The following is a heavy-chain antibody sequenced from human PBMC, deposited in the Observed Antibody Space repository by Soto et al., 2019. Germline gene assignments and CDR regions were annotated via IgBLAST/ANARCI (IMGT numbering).Heavy chain of an antibody. D-gene: IGHD3-3*01. CDR2: IKSKTDGGTT. Sequence: PGGSLRLSCAASGFTFSNAWMSWVRQAPGKGLEWVGRIKSKTDGGTTDYAAPVKGRFTISRDDSKNTLYLQMNSLKTEDTAVYYCTTDRASYDFWSGYYVFDYWGQGTLVTVSS. CDR1: GFTFSNAW. CDR3: TTDRASYDFWSGYYVFDY. V-gene: IGHV3-15*01. J-gene: IGHJ4*02.